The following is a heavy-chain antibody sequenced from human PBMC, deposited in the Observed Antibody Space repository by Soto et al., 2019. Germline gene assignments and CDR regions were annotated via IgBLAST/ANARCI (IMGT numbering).Heavy chain of an antibody. Sequence: VPLTCAVADGSSIIGGYYWLWISQHPGNCVEWIGDIYYSGSTYYNPSLKSRVTISVDTSKNQFSLKLSSVTAADTAVYYCARDRLELKYYYDSSGYYKEDAFDILGQGTMVTVSS. CDR2: IYYSGST. J-gene: IGHJ3*02. CDR3: ARDRLELKYYYDSSGYYKEDAFDI. CDR1: DGSSIIGGYY. V-gene: IGHV4-31*11. D-gene: IGHD3-22*01.